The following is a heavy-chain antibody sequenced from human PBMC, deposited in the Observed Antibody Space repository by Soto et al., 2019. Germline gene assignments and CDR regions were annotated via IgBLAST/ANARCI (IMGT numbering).Heavy chain of an antibody. D-gene: IGHD3-10*01. CDR2: ISAYNGDT. CDR3: ERMVRRSNIDYYHYMDV. CDR1: GYTFTSHG. Sequence: QVQLVQSGGEVRKPGASVKVSCKASGYTFTSHGISWVRQAPGQGLEWMGWISAYNGDTNYAQKLQGRVTVTTDRSTSTAYKELRSLRTEDTAVYYCERMVRRSNIDYYHYMDVWIKGTTVTVSS. J-gene: IGHJ6*03. V-gene: IGHV1-18*01.